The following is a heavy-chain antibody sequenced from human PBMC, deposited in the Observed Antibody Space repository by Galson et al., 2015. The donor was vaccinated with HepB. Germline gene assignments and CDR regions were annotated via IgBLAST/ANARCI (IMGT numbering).Heavy chain of an antibody. J-gene: IGHJ6*03. CDR3: AKGDYGVFDYYYYYMDV. V-gene: IGHV3-21*01. CDR1: GFTFSSYS. Sequence: SLRLSCAASGFTFSSYSMNWVRQAPGKGLEWVSSISSSSSYIYYADSAKGRFTISRDNAENSLYLQMNSLRAEDTAVYYCAKGDYGVFDYYYYYMDVWGKGTTVTVSS. CDR2: ISSSSSYI. D-gene: IGHD4-17*01.